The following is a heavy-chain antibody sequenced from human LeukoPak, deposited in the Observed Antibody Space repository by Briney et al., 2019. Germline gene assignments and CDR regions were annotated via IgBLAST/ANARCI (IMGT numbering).Heavy chain of an antibody. Sequence: GGSLRLSCAASGFTFSSYSMNWVRQAPGKGLEWVSYISSSSSTIYYADSVKGRVTISRDNAKNSLYLQMNSLRAEDTAVYYCARGSAWSFDYWGQGTLVTVSS. CDR3: ARGSAWSFDY. J-gene: IGHJ4*02. D-gene: IGHD6-19*01. V-gene: IGHV3-48*01. CDR2: ISSSSSTI. CDR1: GFTFSSYS.